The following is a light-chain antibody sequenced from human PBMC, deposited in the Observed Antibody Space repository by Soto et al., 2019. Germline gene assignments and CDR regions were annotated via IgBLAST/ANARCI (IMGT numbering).Light chain of an antibody. CDR1: QDINNY. CDR2: AAS. J-gene: IGKJ4*01. Sequence: DIQMTQSPSAMSASVGHRVTITCRASQDINNYLAWFQQRPGKVPQRLIYAASTLQSGVPSRFSGSGSGTEFTLTISSLQPEDFATYYCLQHKSYPLTFGGGTKVDIK. CDR3: LQHKSYPLT. V-gene: IGKV1-17*03.